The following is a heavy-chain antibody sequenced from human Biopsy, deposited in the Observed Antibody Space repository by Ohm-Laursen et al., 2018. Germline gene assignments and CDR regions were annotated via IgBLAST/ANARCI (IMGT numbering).Heavy chain of an antibody. CDR1: GGSFTGHY. V-gene: IGHV4-59*11. Sequence: SDTLSLTCTVSGGSFTGHYWTWIRQPPGKGLEWIGHISHTGYTSYKPSLKSQVTISLDTSRKHFSLRLTSLAAADTAVYYCARGSNEYGGLYFPHWGQGTLVTVSS. J-gene: IGHJ1*01. D-gene: IGHD4-23*01. CDR2: ISHTGYT. CDR3: ARGSNEYGGLYFPH.